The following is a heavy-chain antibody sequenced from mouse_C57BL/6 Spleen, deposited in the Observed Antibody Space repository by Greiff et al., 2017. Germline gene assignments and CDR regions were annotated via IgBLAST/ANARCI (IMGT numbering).Heavy chain of an antibody. D-gene: IGHD2-4*01. Sequence: QVQLQQSGPELVKPGASVKISCKASGYAFSSSWMNWVKQRPGKGLEWIGRIYPGDGDTNYNGKFKGKATLTADKSSSTAYMQLSSLTSEDSAVYVCARSSDYDGGFAYWGQGTLVTVSA. CDR2: IYPGDGDT. J-gene: IGHJ3*01. CDR3: ARSSDYDGGFAY. V-gene: IGHV1-82*01. CDR1: GYAFSSSW.